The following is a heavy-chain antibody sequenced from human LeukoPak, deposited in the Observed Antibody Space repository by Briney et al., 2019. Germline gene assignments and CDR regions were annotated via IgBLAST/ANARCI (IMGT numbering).Heavy chain of an antibody. CDR2: IYYSGST. Sequence: SSETLSLTCTVSGGSISSSSYYWGWIRQPPGKGLEWIGSIYYSGSTYYNPSLKSRVTISVDTSKNQFSLKLSSVTAADTAVYYCAHYLGVVVAENYFDYWGQGTLVTVSS. D-gene: IGHD3-22*01. CDR1: GGSISSSSYY. CDR3: AHYLGVVVAENYFDY. V-gene: IGHV4-39*01. J-gene: IGHJ4*02.